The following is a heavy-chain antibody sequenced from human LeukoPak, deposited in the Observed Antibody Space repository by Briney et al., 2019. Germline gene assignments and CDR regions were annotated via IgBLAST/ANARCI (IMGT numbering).Heavy chain of an antibody. J-gene: IGHJ3*02. CDR3: ARNPAAAGSNAFDI. D-gene: IGHD6-13*01. V-gene: IGHV4-39*07. CDR1: GGSISSSSYY. CDR2: IYYSGST. Sequence: SETLSLTCTVSGGSISSSSYYWGWIRQPPGKGLEGIGSIYYSGSTYYNPSLKSRVTISVDTSKNKFSLKLSSVTAADTAVYYCARNPAAAGSNAFDIWGQGTMVTVSS.